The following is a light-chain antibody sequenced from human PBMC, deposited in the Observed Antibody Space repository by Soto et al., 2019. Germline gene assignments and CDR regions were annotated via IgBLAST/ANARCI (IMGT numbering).Light chain of an antibody. Sequence: QSVLTQPASVSGSPGQSITISCTGTSSDVGSYNVVSWYQQHPGKAPKLMIYEGNKRPSGVSNRFSGSKSGNTASLTISGLRAEAEGDNYCCYFVRRTPFGVFGGGTNLPFL. CDR3: CYFVRRTPFGV. V-gene: IGLV2-23*03. J-gene: IGLJ3*02. CDR2: EGN. CDR1: SSDVGSYNV.